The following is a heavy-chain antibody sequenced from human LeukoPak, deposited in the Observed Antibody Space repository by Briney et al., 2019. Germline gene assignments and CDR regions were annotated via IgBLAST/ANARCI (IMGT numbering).Heavy chain of an antibody. CDR2: IRYDGSNK. Sequence: GGSLRLSCAASGFTFSSYAMHWVRQAPGKGLEWVAFIRYDGSNKYYADSVKGRFTISRDNSKNTLYLQMNSLRAEDAAVYYCAKEAIAAAGFYYYYMDVWGKGTTVTVSS. D-gene: IGHD6-13*01. CDR3: AKEAIAAAGFYYYYMDV. V-gene: IGHV3-30*02. J-gene: IGHJ6*03. CDR1: GFTFSSYA.